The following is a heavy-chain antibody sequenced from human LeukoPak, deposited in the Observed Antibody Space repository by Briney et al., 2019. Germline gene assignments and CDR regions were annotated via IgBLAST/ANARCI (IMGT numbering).Heavy chain of an antibody. CDR3: ARYCSSTSCYDAFDI. J-gene: IGHJ3*02. CDR1: GGSFSGYY. Sequence: SETLSLTCAVYGGSFSGYYWSWIRQLPGKGLEWIGEINHSGSTNYNPSLKSRVTISVDTSKNQFSLKLSSVTAADTAVYYCARYCSSTSCYDAFDIWGQGTMVTVSS. CDR2: INHSGST. D-gene: IGHD2-2*01. V-gene: IGHV4-34*01.